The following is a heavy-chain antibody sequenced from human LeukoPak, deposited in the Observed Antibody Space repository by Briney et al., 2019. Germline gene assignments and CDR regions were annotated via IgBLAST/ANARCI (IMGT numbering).Heavy chain of an antibody. J-gene: IGHJ4*02. CDR1: GGPISSSSYY. V-gene: IGHV4-39*01. CDR3: ARHTVVTRGGFY. Sequence: SETLSLTCTVSGGPISSSSYYWGWIRQPPGKGLEWIGSIYYSGSTYYNPSLKSRVTISVDTSKNQFSLKLSSVTAADTAVYYCARHTVVTRGGFYWGQGTLVTVSS. D-gene: IGHD4-23*01. CDR2: IYYSGST.